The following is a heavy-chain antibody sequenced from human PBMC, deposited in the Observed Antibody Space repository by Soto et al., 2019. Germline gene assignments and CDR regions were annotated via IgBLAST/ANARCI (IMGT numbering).Heavy chain of an antibody. CDR2: INAGNGKT. J-gene: IGHJ4*02. Sequence: QVQLVQSGAVVKKPGASVKVSCKASGYTFTSYAIHWVRQAPGQRLEWMGWINAGNGKTKYSQKFQDRVTITWDTAASTAYRELSSLRSEDTAVYYCARDLGGWPDYWGQGTLVTVSS. CDR3: ARDLGGWPDY. D-gene: IGHD6-19*01. V-gene: IGHV1-3*01. CDR1: GYTFTSYA.